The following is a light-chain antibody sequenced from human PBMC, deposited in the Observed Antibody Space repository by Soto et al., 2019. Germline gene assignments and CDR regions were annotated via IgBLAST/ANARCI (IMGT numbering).Light chain of an antibody. CDR3: SSYTSGTTPYV. CDR1: ISDVGAYNY. Sequence: QSVLTQPASVSGSPGQSITISCTGTISDVGAYNYVSWYQHHPGKAPKLMIFAVSNRPSGISNRFSGSKSGNTASLIISGLQAEDEADYSCSSYTSGTTPYVFGTGTKVTVL. CDR2: AVS. J-gene: IGLJ1*01. V-gene: IGLV2-14*01.